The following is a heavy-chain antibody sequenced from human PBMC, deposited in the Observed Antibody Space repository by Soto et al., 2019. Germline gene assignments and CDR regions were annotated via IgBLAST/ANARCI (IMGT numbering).Heavy chain of an antibody. J-gene: IGHJ3*02. Sequence: TSETLSLTCTVSGGSISSYYWSWIRQPPGKGLEWIGYIYYSGSTNYNPSLKSRVTISVDTSKNQFSLKLSSVTAADTAVYYCARGITGHYYDSSGYYYGPGAFDIWGQGTMVTVSS. CDR1: GGSISSYY. CDR3: ARGITGHYYDSSGYYYGPGAFDI. V-gene: IGHV4-59*01. CDR2: IYYSGST. D-gene: IGHD3-22*01.